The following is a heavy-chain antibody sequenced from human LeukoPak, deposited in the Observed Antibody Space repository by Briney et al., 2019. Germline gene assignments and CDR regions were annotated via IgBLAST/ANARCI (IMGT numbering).Heavy chain of an antibody. D-gene: IGHD2-2*01. CDR2: IYYSGST. CDR1: GGSISISSYY. Sequence: PSETLSLTCTVSGGSISISSYYWGWIRQPPGKGLEWIGIIYYSGSTYYNPSLKSRLTISVDTSKNQFSLKLSSVTATDTAVYYCPRRGYCSSTSCYEYWFDPWGQGTLVTVSS. V-gene: IGHV4-39*01. J-gene: IGHJ5*02. CDR3: PRRGYCSSTSCYEYWFDP.